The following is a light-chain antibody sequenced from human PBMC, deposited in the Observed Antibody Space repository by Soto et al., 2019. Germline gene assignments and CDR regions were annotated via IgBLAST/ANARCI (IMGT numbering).Light chain of an antibody. CDR3: QQYNNWPRT. Sequence: VLTQSPGTLSLSPGEGATLSCRASQSVSSNFLAWYQQKPGQAPSLLIYDISARATGIPTRFSGSGSGTEFTLTISSLQSEDFAVYYCQQYNNWPRTFGQGTKVDIK. CDR1: QSVSSN. J-gene: IGKJ1*01. V-gene: IGKV3D-15*01. CDR2: DIS.